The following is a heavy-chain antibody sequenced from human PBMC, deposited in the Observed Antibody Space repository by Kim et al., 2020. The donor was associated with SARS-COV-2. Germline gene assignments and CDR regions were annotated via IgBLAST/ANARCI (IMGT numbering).Heavy chain of an antibody. J-gene: IGHJ6*02. CDR1: GFTFSSYS. D-gene: IGHD6-13*01. V-gene: IGHV3-21*01. CDR3: ARDGPGSSWYVLNYYYGMDV. Sequence: GGSLRLSCAASGFTFSSYSMNWVRQAPGKGLEWVSSISSSSSYIYYADSVKGRFTISRDNAKNSLYLQMNSLRAEDTAVYYCARDGPGSSWYVLNYYYGMDVWGQGTTVTVSS. CDR2: ISSSSSYI.